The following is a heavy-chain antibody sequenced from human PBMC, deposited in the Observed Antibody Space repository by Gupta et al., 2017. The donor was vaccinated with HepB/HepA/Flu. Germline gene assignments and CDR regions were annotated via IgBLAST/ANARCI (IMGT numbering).Heavy chain of an antibody. J-gene: IGHJ4*02. CDR3: ARGAYYYDSSGYYPMGY. Sequence: QVQLVQSGAEVKKPGSSVKVSCKASGGTFSSYAISWVRQAPGQGLEWMGRIIPILGIANDAQKFQGRVTSTADKATSTAYMELSSLRSEDTAVYYCARGAYYYDSSGYYPMGYWGQGTRGTVSS. V-gene: IGHV1-69*04. CDR1: GGTFSSYA. D-gene: IGHD3-22*01. CDR2: IIPILGIA.